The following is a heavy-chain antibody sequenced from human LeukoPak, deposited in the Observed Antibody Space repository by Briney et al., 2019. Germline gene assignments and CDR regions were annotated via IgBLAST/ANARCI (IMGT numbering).Heavy chain of an antibody. J-gene: IGHJ6*03. CDR3: ARLGHRYCSSTSCPGGNYYYYMDV. V-gene: IGHV4-34*01. Sequence: SETLSLTCAVYGGSFSGYYWSWIRQPPGKGLEWIGEINHSGSTNYNPSLKSRVTISVDTSKNQFSLKLSSVTAADTAVYYCARLGHRYCSSTSCPGGNYYYYMDVWGKGTTVTVSS. CDR2: INHSGST. D-gene: IGHD2-2*01. CDR1: GGSFSGYY.